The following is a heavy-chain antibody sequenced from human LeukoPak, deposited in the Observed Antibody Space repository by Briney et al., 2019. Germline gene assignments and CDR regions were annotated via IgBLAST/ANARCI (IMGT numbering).Heavy chain of an antibody. V-gene: IGHV5-10-1*01. J-gene: IGHJ4*02. CDR1: GYSFNNYL. CDR3: ARPYYDSSGYQSLDY. CDR2: IDPSDSYT. Sequence: GAPLQISCTGSGYSFNNYLISRLRQMPEKLLEWMGMIDPSDSYTNYSPSFQGHVTISADKSISTAYPQWSSLKASDTAMYYCARPYYDSSGYQSLDYWGQGTLVTVSS. D-gene: IGHD3-22*01.